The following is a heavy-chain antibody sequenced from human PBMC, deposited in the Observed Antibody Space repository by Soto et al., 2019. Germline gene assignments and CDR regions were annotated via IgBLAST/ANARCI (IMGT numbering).Heavy chain of an antibody. CDR1: GGSIGSSSYY. CDR3: AGGDYYHSSGYYFYYYTMDV. V-gene: IGHV4-39*01. CDR2: VYYGGST. Sequence: SETLSLTCTVSGGSIGSSSYYWGWIRQPPGKGLKWIGNVYYGGSTYYNPSLKSRVTISVETSKSQFSLKLSSVTAADTAVYYCAGGDYYHSSGYYFYYYTMDVWGQGTTVTVSS. D-gene: IGHD3-22*01. J-gene: IGHJ6*02.